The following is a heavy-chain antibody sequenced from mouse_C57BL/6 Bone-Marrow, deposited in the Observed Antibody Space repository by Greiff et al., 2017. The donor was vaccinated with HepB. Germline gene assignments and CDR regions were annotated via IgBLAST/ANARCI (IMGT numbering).Heavy chain of an antibody. Sequence: EVHLVESGGGLVKPGGSLKLSCAASGFTFSSYTMSWVRQTPEKRLEWVATISGDGGNTYYPDSVKGRFTISRDNAKNTLYLQMSSLRSEDTALYYCASPHYYGSSYPYAMDYWGQGTSVTVSS. J-gene: IGHJ4*01. D-gene: IGHD1-1*01. V-gene: IGHV5-9*01. CDR2: ISGDGGNT. CDR1: GFTFSSYT. CDR3: ASPHYYGSSYPYAMDY.